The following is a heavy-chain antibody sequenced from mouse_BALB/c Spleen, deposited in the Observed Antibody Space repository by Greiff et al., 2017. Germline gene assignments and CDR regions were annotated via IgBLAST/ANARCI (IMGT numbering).Heavy chain of an antibody. CDR1: GFTFSSYA. V-gene: IGHV5-6-5*01. Sequence: EVKLVESGGGLVKPGGSLKLSCAASGFTFSSYAMSWVRQTPEKRLEWVASISSGGSTYYPDSVKGRFTISRDNARNILYLQMSSLRSEDTAMYYCARGYGSLYYAMDYWGQGTSVTVSS. J-gene: IGHJ4*01. CDR2: ISSGGST. D-gene: IGHD1-1*01. CDR3: ARGYGSLYYAMDY.